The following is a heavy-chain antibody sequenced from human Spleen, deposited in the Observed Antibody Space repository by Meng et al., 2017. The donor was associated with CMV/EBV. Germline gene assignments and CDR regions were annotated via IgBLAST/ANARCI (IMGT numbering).Heavy chain of an antibody. CDR3: ARRPILSHFFDY. J-gene: IGHJ4*01. V-gene: IGHV4-39*07. CDR1: GGSISSSSYY. Sequence: SETLSLTCSVSGGSISSSSYYWGWIRQPPGKGLEWIGTTYYSGSTYYNPSLKSRVTISIDTSNNHFSLKLNSVTAADTALYYCARRPILSHFFDYWGHGTLVTVSS. CDR2: TYYSGST.